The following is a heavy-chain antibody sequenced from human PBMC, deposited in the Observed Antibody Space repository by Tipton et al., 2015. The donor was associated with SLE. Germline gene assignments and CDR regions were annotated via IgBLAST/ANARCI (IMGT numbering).Heavy chain of an antibody. CDR2: SYYWSKSSN. D-gene: IGHD2/OR15-2a*01. CDR3: ASGRIHAFDV. V-gene: IGHV6-1*01. Sequence: LRLSCAISGDSVSANGAAWNWIRQSPSRGLEWLGRSYYWSKSSNDYAISVKGRITINPDTSKNQVSLHLSSVTPEDTAVYYCASGRIHAFDVWGQGTLVTVSS. CDR1: GDSVSANGAA. J-gene: IGHJ3*01.